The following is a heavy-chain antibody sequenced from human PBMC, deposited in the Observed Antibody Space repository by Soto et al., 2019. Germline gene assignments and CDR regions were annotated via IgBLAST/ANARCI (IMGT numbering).Heavy chain of an antibody. D-gene: IGHD3-22*01. J-gene: IGHJ4*02. CDR3: ARSPPDYYDSSGYPYYLDY. V-gene: IGHV1-69*01. Sequence: QVQLVQSGAEVKKPGSSVKVSCKASGGTFSSYAISWVRQAPGQGLEWMGGIIPIFGTANYAQKFQGRVTITADESTSTAYMEMSSLRAEDTAVYYCARSPPDYYDSSGYPYYLDYWGQGTLVTVSS. CDR2: IIPIFGTA. CDR1: GGTFSSYA.